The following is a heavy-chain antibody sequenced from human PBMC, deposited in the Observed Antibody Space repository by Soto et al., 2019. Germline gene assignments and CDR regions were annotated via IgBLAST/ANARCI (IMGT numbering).Heavy chain of an antibody. CDR3: ARDRSLRGSYRYFDY. D-gene: IGHD1-26*01. CDR1: GFTFSSYA. Sequence: GGSLRLSCAASGFTFSSYAMHWVRQAPGKGLEWVAVISYDGSNKYYADSVKGRFTISRDNSKNTLYLQMNSLRAEDTAVYYCARDRSLRGSYRYFDYWGQGTLVTVSS. CDR2: ISYDGSNK. J-gene: IGHJ4*02. V-gene: IGHV3-30-3*01.